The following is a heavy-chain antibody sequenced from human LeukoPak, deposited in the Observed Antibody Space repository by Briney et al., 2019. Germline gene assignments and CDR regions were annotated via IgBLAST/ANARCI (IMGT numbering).Heavy chain of an antibody. D-gene: IGHD3-3*01. J-gene: IGHJ6*03. CDR1: GFTVSSNY. V-gene: IGHV3-53*01. CDR3: ARIGITIFGVVRNYYMDV. CDR2: IYSGGST. Sequence: PGGSLRLSCAASGFTVSSNYMSWVSQAPGKGLEWVSVIYSGGSTYYADSVKGRFTISRDNSKNTLYLQMNSLRAEDTAVYYCARIGITIFGVVRNYYMDVWGKGTTVTVSS.